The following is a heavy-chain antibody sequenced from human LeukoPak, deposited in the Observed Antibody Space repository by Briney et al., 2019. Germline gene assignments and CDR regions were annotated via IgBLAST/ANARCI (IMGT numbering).Heavy chain of an antibody. D-gene: IGHD5-24*01. CDR3: ARNGYNPVAYDF. CDR2: IYRTGTT. Sequence: SETLSLTCTVYGGSFSGYYWSWIRQPPAKGLEWIGNIYRTGTTFLNPSLQSRLSMSVDTSKNTFSLNLKSVTAADTAVYYCARNGYNPVAYDFWGPGTVVTVSS. CDR1: GGSFSGYY. J-gene: IGHJ3*01. V-gene: IGHV4-34*10.